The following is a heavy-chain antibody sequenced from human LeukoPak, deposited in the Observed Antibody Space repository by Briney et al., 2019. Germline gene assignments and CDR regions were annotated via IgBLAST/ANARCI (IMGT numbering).Heavy chain of an antibody. Sequence: ASVKVSCKVSGYTLTELSMHWVRQAPGKGLEWMGGFDPEDGETIYAQKFQGRVTMTEDTSTDTAYMELSSLRSEDTAVYYCATAMHVVGATRGAFDIWGQGTMVTVSS. J-gene: IGHJ3*02. CDR1: GYTLTELS. CDR3: ATAMHVVGATRGAFDI. D-gene: IGHD1-26*01. CDR2: FDPEDGET. V-gene: IGHV1-24*01.